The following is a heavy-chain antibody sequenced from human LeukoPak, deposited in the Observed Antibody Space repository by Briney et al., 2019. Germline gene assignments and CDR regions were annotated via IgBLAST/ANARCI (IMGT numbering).Heavy chain of an antibody. CDR1: GYTFTSYG. D-gene: IGHD6-19*01. J-gene: IGHJ4*02. V-gene: IGHV1-46*01. Sequence: ASVKVSCKASGYTFTSYGISWVRQAPGQGLEWMGIINPSGGSTSYAQKFQGRVTMTRDMSTSTVYMELSSLRSEDTAVYYCARAGFVAVAGTDYWGQGTLVTVSS. CDR2: INPSGGST. CDR3: ARAGFVAVAGTDY.